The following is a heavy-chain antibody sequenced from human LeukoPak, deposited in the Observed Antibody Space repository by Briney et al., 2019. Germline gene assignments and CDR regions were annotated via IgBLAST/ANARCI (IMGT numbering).Heavy chain of an antibody. CDR2: ISSSSSYI. CDR1: GFTFSSYS. V-gene: IGHV3-21*01. CDR3: ARVAPLGDFDY. J-gene: IGHJ4*02. Sequence: GGSLRLSCAASGFTFSSYSMNWVRQAPGKGLEWVSSISSSSSYIYYADSVKGRFTISRDNAKNTLYLQMNSLRAEDTAVYYCARVAPLGDFDYWGQGTLVTVSS.